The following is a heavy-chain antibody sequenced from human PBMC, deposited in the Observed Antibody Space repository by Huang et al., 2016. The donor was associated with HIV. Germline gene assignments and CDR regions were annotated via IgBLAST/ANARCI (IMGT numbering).Heavy chain of an antibody. CDR3: AQDLRATASYYYYGMDV. J-gene: IGHJ6*02. CDR2: SSYDGTKT. D-gene: IGHD1-26*01. Sequence: QVQLVESGGGVVQPGGSLRLSCAASGFTFRHHGMNWVRQAPGQRLYWGAHSSYDGTKTYGGDAVKGRFTISRDDSKDTLYLQMQSRRPEDTAVYYCAQDLRATASYYYYGMDVWGQGTTVIVSS. CDR1: GFTFRHHG. V-gene: IGHV3-30*18.